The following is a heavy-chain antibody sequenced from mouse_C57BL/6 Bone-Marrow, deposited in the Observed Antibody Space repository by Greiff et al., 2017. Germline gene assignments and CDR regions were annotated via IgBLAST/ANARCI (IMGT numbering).Heavy chain of an antibody. Sequence: EVKLVESGGGLVKPGGSLKLSCAASGFTFRSYAMSWVRQTPEKRLEWVATISDGGSYTYYPDNVKGRFTISRDNSKNNLYLQMSHLKSEDTAMYYCARVGCTTVVLDYWGQGTTLTVSS. V-gene: IGHV5-4*03. CDR2: ISDGGSYT. CDR1: GFTFRSYA. D-gene: IGHD1-1*01. CDR3: ARVGCTTVVLDY. J-gene: IGHJ2*01.